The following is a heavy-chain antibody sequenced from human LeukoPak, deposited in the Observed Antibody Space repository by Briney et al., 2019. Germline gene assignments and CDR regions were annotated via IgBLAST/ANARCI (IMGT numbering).Heavy chain of an antibody. Sequence: GGSLRLSCAASGFTFSSYSMNWVRQAPGKGLEWVSYISSGSSTIYYADSVKGRFTISRDNAKNSLYLQMNSLRAEDTAVYYCARDRPVYYYDSSGAFDYWGQGTLVTVSS. CDR1: GFTFSSYS. CDR3: ARDRPVYYYDSSGAFDY. D-gene: IGHD3-22*01. J-gene: IGHJ4*02. V-gene: IGHV3-48*01. CDR2: ISSGSSTI.